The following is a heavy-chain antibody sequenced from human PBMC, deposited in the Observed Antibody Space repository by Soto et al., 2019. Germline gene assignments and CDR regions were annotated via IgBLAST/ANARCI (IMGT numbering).Heavy chain of an antibody. Sequence: RRLSCAASGSTVGSYAMSWVRQAPGKGLEWVSSLSRGDGATYFADSVKGRSTIARDNSKNTLYLQMNSLRAEDTAVYYCAKDHPYSGTYYNAYYYFYGMDVWGQGTTVTVSS. D-gene: IGHD1-26*01. CDR2: LSRGDGAT. J-gene: IGHJ6*02. V-gene: IGHV3-23*01. CDR3: AKDHPYSGTYYNAYYYFYGMDV. CDR1: GSTVGSYA.